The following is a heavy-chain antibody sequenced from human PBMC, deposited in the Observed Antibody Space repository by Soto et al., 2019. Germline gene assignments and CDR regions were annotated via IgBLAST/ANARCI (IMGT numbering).Heavy chain of an antibody. D-gene: IGHD3-22*01. CDR1: GGTFSRHA. J-gene: IGHJ4*02. V-gene: IGHV1-69*01. Sequence: QVQLVQSGAEVRKPGSSVKVSCKASGGTFSRHAISWVRQAPGQGLEWMGGIIPIFGTANHAKKFQGRVTIIADEYTSTVYMELSSLRSEDTXXXXXXRGWGYDSNDYYXAYWGQG. CDR3: XRGWGYDSNDYYXAY. CDR2: IIPIFGTA.